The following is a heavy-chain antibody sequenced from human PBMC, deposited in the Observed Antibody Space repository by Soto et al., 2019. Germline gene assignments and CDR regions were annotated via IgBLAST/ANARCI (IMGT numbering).Heavy chain of an antibody. Sequence: QVQLVQSGAEEKKPGASVKVSCKASGYSFTSYAIHWVRQAPGQRLEWMGWINAGNGNTIYSRKFQGRVTMTRDTSAHTAYMELISLRSDDTAVSYCRFRGAGLRDYWGQRTLVTVSS. CDR3: RFRGAGLRDY. V-gene: IGHV1-3*05. CDR2: INAGNGNT. CDR1: GYSFTSYA. J-gene: IGHJ4*02. D-gene: IGHD6-13*01.